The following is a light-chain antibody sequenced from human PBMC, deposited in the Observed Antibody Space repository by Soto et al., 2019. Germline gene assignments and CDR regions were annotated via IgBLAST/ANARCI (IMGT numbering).Light chain of an antibody. V-gene: IGLV1-40*01. CDR3: QSYDSSLSRYV. CDR1: SSNIGAGYD. Sequence: QSALTQPPSVSGAPGQRVTISCTGSSSNIGAGYDVHWYQQLPGTAPKLLIYGNSNRPSGVPDRFSGSKSGTSASLAITGLQAEDEADYYCQSYDSSLSRYVIGTGTKVTVL. J-gene: IGLJ1*01. CDR2: GNS.